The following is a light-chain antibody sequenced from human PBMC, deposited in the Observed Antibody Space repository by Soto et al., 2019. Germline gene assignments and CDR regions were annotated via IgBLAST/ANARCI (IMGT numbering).Light chain of an antibody. CDR1: QSLLHSNGYNY. CDR2: LGS. CDR3: MQVVQPPWT. J-gene: IGKJ1*01. Sequence: DIVRTQSPLSLPVTPGEPASISCRSSQSLLHSNGYNYLDWYLQKPGQSPQLLIYLGSTRASGVPDRFSGSGSGTDFTLNVSRVEAEDVGVYYCMQVVQPPWTFGQGTKVDIK. V-gene: IGKV2-28*01.